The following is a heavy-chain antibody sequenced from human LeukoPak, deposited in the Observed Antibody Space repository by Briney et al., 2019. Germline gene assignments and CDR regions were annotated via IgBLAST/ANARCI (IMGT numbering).Heavy chain of an antibody. CDR2: TYYRSKWSN. CDR1: GDSVSSNSAA. D-gene: IGHD3-22*01. Sequence: SQTLSLTCAISGDSVSSNSAAWHWIRQSPSRGLEWLGRTYYRSKWSNDYAVSVKSRITINPVTSRNQFSLQLNSVTPEDTAVYYCARYYYDSRGYYYYYFDYWGQGTLVTVSS. CDR3: ARYYYDSRGYYYYYFDY. J-gene: IGHJ4*02. V-gene: IGHV6-1*01.